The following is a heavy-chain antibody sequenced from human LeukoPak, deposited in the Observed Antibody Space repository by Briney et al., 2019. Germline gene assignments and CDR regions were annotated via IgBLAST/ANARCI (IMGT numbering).Heavy chain of an antibody. J-gene: IGHJ4*02. D-gene: IGHD3-22*01. CDR2: IYTSGST. Sequence: SQTLSPTCAVSGGSIRSGNSYWSWIRQPAGKGLEWIGRIYTSGSTKYNPSLKSRVTISIDTAKNQFSLELSSVTAADTAVYYCARENMFYHDSRGYYLSYYFDYWGQGTLVTVSS. CDR1: GGSIRSGNSY. V-gene: IGHV4-61*02. CDR3: ARENMFYHDSRGYYLSYYFDY.